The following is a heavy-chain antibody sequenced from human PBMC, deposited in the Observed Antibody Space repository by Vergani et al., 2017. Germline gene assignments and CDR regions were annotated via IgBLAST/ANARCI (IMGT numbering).Heavy chain of an antibody. D-gene: IGHD6-13*01. J-gene: IGHJ4*02. CDR3: AKDGRQQLVRDYFDY. CDR2: IIPILGIA. V-gene: IGHV1-69*08. CDR1: GGTFSSYT. Sequence: QVQLVQSGAEVKKPGSSVKVSCKASGGTFSSYTISWVRQAPGQGLEWMGRIIPILGIANYAQKFQGRVTITADKSTSTAYMELSSLRSEDTAVYYCAKDGRQQLVRDYFDYWGQGTLVTVSS.